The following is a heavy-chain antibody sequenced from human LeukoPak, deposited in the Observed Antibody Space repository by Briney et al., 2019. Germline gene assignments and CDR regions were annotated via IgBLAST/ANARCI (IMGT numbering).Heavy chain of an antibody. CDR3: ARAGSGSPEYYYYYGMDV. CDR1: GGSISSYY. J-gene: IGHJ6*02. CDR2: IYTSGST. V-gene: IGHV4-4*07. D-gene: IGHD1-26*01. Sequence: SETLSLTCTVSGGSISSYYWSWIRQPAGKGLEWIGRIYTSGSTNYNPSLKSRVTISVDTSKNQFSLKLSSVTAADTAVYYCARAGSGSPEYYYYYGMDVWGQGTTVTVSS.